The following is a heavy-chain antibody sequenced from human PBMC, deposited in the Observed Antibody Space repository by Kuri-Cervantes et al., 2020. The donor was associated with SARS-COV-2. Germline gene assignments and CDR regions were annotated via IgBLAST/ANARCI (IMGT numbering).Heavy chain of an antibody. Sequence: GESLKISCKGSGYTFTGYYMHWVRQAPGQGLEWMGWINPNGSGTNYAQKFQGRVTMTRDTSISTAYMELSRLRSDDTAVYYCARDRTGFDYWGQGTLVTVSS. J-gene: IGHJ4*02. D-gene: IGHD1-1*01. V-gene: IGHV1-2*02. CDR1: GYTFTGYY. CDR2: INPNGSGT. CDR3: ARDRTGFDY.